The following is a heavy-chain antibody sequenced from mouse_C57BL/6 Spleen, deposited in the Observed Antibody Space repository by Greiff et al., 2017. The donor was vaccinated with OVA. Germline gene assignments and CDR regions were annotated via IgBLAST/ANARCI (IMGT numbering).Heavy chain of an antibody. J-gene: IGHJ4*01. D-gene: IGHD4-1*01. Sequence: EVKLVESGGGLVQPGGSLKLSCAASGFTFSDYYMYWVRQTPEKRLEWVAYISNGGGSTYYPDTVQGRFTISRDNAKNTLYLQMSRLKSEDTAMYYCARRGELGPYYAMDYWGQGTSVTVSS. CDR3: ARRGELGPYYAMDY. CDR2: ISNGGGST. V-gene: IGHV5-12*01. CDR1: GFTFSDYY.